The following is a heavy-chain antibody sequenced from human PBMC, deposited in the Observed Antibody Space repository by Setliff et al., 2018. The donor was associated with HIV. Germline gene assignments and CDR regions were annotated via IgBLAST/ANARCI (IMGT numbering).Heavy chain of an antibody. CDR3: ALASIVSTARWNH. J-gene: IGHJ5*02. Sequence: GASVKVSCKASGYTFIDYYIHWVRQAPGHGLEWMGWINPNSGVTNYAQNFQGRVTMTRDTSISTAYMDLSSLTSDDTAVYYCALASIVSTARWNHWGRGTLVTVSS. CDR2: INPNSGVT. CDR1: GYTFIDYY. D-gene: IGHD1-26*01. V-gene: IGHV1-2*02.